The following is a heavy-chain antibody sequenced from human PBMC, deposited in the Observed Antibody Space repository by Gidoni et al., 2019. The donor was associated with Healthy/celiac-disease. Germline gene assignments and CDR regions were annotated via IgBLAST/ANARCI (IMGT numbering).Heavy chain of an antibody. CDR2: INRDGSST. CDR1: GFTFCIYW. V-gene: IGHV3-74*01. CDR3: ARAMAYYYDSSGSDAFDI. Sequence: EVQLVESGGGLVQPGGSLRLSCAASGFTFCIYWMHWVRQAPGKGLVWVSRINRDGSSTSYADSVKGRFTISRDNAKNTLYLQMNSLRAEDTAVYYCARAMAYYYDSSGSDAFDIWGQGTMVTVSS. J-gene: IGHJ3*02. D-gene: IGHD3-22*01.